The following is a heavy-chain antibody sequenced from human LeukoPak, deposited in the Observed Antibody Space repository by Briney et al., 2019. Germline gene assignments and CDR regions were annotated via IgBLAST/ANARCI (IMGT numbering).Heavy chain of an antibody. CDR1: GFTFSSYA. D-gene: IGHD3-10*01. CDR3: AKDGVGYYGSGSYTN. V-gene: IGHV3-23*01. J-gene: IGHJ4*02. CDR2: ISGSGGST. Sequence: PGGSLRLSCAASGFTFSSYAMSWVRQAPGKGLEWVSAISGSGGSTYYADSVKGRFTISRDNSKNTLYLQMNSPRGEDTAVHYCAKDGVGYYGSGSYTNWGQGTLVTVSS.